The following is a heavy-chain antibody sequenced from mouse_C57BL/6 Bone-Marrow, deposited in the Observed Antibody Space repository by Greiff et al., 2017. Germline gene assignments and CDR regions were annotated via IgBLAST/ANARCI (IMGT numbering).Heavy chain of an antibody. CDR1: GFNIKDDY. CDR2: IDPENGDT. CDR3: TTIDCEVLPWFAE. Sequence: EVQLQESGAELVRPGASVKLSCTASGFNIKDDYMHWVKQRPEQGLEWIGRIDPENGDTEYASKFQGKATITADTSSNTAYLQLSSLTSEDTAVYYCTTIDCEVLPWFAEGGRGNLVTVSA. D-gene: IGHD2-4*01. J-gene: IGHJ3*01. V-gene: IGHV14-4*01.